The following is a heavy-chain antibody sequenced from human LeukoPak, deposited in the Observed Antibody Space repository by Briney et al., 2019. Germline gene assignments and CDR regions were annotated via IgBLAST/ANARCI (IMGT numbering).Heavy chain of an antibody. V-gene: IGHV3-9*01. CDR2: ISWNSGSV. CDR1: GFTFDDYV. J-gene: IGHJ4*02. Sequence: GGSLRLSCAAPGFTFDDYVMHWVRQAPGKGLEWVSGISWNSGSVGYADSVKGRFTISRDNAKNSLYLQMNSLRAEDTAVYYCGRDVLAVAADYWGQGTLVTVSS. D-gene: IGHD6-19*01. CDR3: GRDVLAVAADY.